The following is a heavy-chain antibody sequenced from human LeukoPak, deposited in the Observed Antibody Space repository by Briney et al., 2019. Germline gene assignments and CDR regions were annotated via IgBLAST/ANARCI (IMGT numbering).Heavy chain of an antibody. D-gene: IGHD5-18*01. V-gene: IGHV3-48*03. Sequence: PRGSLRLSCAASGFTFTRYEMNWVRQAPGKGLEWVSYISSSCSTIYYADSVKGRFTISRDNAKNSMYLQMNRLRAEDTAVYYCARGGRGYGRFDYWGQGTLVTVSS. CDR1: GFTFTRYE. CDR3: ARGGRGYGRFDY. CDR2: ISSSCSTI. J-gene: IGHJ4*02.